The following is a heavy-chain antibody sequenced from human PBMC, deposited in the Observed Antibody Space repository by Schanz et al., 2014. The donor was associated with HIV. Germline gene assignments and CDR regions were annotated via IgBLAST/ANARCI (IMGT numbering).Heavy chain of an antibody. D-gene: IGHD1-26*01. CDR2: ISKDGSDK. J-gene: IGHJ6*02. CDR1: GFTFSKYG. CDR3: AKIISGSPYYYYGLDV. Sequence: QVQLVESGGGVVQPGRSPTLSCAASGFTFSKYGMHWVRQAPGKGLEWVAVISKDGSDKYYTDSVKGRFTISRDNSNNTLYLQMNSLRAEDTAVYYCAKIISGSPYYYYGLDVWGLGTTVTVSS. V-gene: IGHV3-30*18.